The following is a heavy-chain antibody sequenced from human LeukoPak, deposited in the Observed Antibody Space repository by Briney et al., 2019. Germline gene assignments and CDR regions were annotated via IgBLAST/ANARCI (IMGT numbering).Heavy chain of an antibody. V-gene: IGHV1-58*01. Sequence: SVKVSCKSSGFTFTSSGVQWVRQARGQCLEWIGWIVVGSGNTNYAQKFQERVTITRDMSTSTAYMELSSLRSEDTAVYYCAAEAPLRFDPWGQGTLVTVSS. CDR3: AAEAPLRFDP. CDR2: IVVGSGNT. CDR1: GFTFTSSG. J-gene: IGHJ5*02. D-gene: IGHD1-26*01.